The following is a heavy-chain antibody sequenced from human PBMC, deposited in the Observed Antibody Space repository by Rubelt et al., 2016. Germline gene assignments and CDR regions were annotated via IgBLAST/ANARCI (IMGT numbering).Heavy chain of an antibody. V-gene: IGHV3-23*01. D-gene: IGHD6-13*01. Sequence: ASGFVFSSYAMSWVRQAPGKGLEWVSGTNGDGKNKYYADSVRGRFTISRDNSKNTLDLHMDSLRAEATAVYYCAKDLASTWPRDLDYWGQGTLVTVSS. J-gene: IGHJ4*02. CDR1: GFVFSSYA. CDR2: TNGDGKNK. CDR3: AKDLASTWPRDLDY.